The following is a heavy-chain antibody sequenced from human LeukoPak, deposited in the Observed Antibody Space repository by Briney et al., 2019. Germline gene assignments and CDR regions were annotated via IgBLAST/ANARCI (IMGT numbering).Heavy chain of an antibody. D-gene: IGHD2-2*01. CDR2: IYYSGST. V-gene: IGHV4-31*03. Sequence: SQTLSLTCTVSGGSISSGGYYWSWIRQHPGTGLEWIGYIYYSGSTYYNPSLKSRVTISVDTSKNQFSLKLSSVTAADTAVYYCARGRVVVPAALWFDPWGQGTLVTVSS. J-gene: IGHJ5*02. CDR3: ARGRVVVPAALWFDP. CDR1: GGSISSGGYY.